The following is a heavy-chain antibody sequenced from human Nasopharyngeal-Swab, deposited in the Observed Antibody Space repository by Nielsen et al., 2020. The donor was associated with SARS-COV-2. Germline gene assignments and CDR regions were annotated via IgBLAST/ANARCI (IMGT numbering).Heavy chain of an antibody. Sequence: GESLKISCTASGFTFSSYAMSWVRQVPGKGLEWLSYISPGSDSMSYADSVKGRFTISRDNAKNSLYLQMNSLRAEDTAVYFCARLFGVRYSDNWGQGTLVTVSS. D-gene: IGHD2-8*01. CDR2: ISPGSDSM. V-gene: IGHV3-48*03. CDR3: ARLFGVRYSDN. J-gene: IGHJ4*02. CDR1: GFTFSSYA.